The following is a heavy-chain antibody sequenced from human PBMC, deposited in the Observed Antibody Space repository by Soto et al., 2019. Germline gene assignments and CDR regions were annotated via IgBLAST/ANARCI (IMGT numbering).Heavy chain of an antibody. CDR2: IGTAGDT. CDR1: GFTFSSYD. D-gene: IGHD6-13*01. J-gene: IGHJ6*02. Sequence: GGSLRLSCAASGFTFSSYDMHWVRQATGKGLEWVSAIGTAGDTYYPGSVKGRFTISRENAKNSLYLQMNSLRAGDTAVYYCARAARIAAAGRYGTDVWGQGTTVTVSS. V-gene: IGHV3-13*01. CDR3: ARAARIAAAGRYGTDV.